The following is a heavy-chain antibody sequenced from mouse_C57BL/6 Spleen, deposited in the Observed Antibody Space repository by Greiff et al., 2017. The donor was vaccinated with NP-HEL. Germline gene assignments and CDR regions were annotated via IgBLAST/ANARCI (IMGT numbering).Heavy chain of an antibody. Sequence: EVQLQQSGPELVKPGASVKISCKASGYTFTDYYMNWVKQSHGKSLEWIGDINPNNGGTSYNQKFKGKATLTVDKSSSTAYMELRSLTSEDSAVYYCARFGYLAWFAYWGQGTLVTVSA. J-gene: IGHJ3*01. CDR3: ARFGYLAWFAY. CDR2: INPNNGGT. V-gene: IGHV1-26*01. D-gene: IGHD2-2*01. CDR1: GYTFTDYY.